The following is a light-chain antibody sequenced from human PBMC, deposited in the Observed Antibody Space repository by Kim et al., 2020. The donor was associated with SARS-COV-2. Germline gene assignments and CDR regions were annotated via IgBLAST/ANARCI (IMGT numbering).Light chain of an antibody. V-gene: IGLV3-19*01. CDR1: SLRSYY. J-gene: IGLJ2*01. CDR3: NSRASNDNVV. CDR2: GKN. Sequence: SSELTQDPAVSVALGQTVRITCQGDSLRSYYATWYQQKLGQAPILVIYGKNNRPSGIPDRLSGSSSGNTASLTIPRTQAGVEADYYCNSRASNDNVVFGG.